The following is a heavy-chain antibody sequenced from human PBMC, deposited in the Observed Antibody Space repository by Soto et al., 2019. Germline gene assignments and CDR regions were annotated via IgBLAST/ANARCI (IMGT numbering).Heavy chain of an antibody. CDR3: ARGMSRVAVASRRLDV. Sequence: GASVKVSCKASGYTVTSHDFNWVRQASGQGLEWMGWMNPNSGDTDYAQKFQGRITMTRNTSINTVYMELSGLRSEDTAIYYCARGMSRVAVASRRLDVWGQGNTVTVSS. CDR2: MNPNSGDT. V-gene: IGHV1-8*01. J-gene: IGHJ6*02. D-gene: IGHD6-19*01. CDR1: GYTVTSHD.